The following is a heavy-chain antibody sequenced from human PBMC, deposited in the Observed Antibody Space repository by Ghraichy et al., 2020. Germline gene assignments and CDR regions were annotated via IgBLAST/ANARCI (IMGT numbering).Heavy chain of an antibody. Sequence: KVSCKASGFTFTSSAVQWVRQARGQRLEWIGWIVVGSGNTNYAQKFQERVTITRDMSTSTAYMELSSLRSEDTAVYYCAAGSIGYYDFWSGYPDRVHYYGMDVWGQGTTVTVSS. CDR3: AAGSIGYYDFWSGYPDRVHYYGMDV. CDR1: GFTFTSSA. D-gene: IGHD3-3*01. J-gene: IGHJ6*02. CDR2: IVVGSGNT. V-gene: IGHV1-58*01.